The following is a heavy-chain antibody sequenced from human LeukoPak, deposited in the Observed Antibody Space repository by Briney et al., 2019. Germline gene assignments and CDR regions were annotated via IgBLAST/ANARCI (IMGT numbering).Heavy chain of an antibody. V-gene: IGHV4-59*08. CDR3: ARLSPEKMATIG. D-gene: IGHD5-24*01. Sequence: SETLSLTCTVSGGSISSYYWSWIRQPPGKGLEWIGYIYYSGSTNYNPSLKSRVTISVDTSKNQFSLKLSSVTAADTAVYYCARLSPEKMATIGWGQGTLVTVSS. CDR2: IYYSGST. J-gene: IGHJ4*02. CDR1: GGSISSYY.